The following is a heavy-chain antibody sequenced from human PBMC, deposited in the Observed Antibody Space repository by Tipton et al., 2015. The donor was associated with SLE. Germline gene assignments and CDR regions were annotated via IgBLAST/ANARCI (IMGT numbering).Heavy chain of an antibody. CDR3: ARGRGVFLRFLEWARGMDV. V-gene: IGHV4-34*01. J-gene: IGHJ6*02. CDR1: GGSFSGYY. D-gene: IGHD3-3*01. Sequence: TLSLTCAVYGGSFSGYYWSWIRQPPGKGLEWIGEINHRGSTNYDPSLKSRVTISVDTSKNQFSLKLSSVTAADTAVYYCARGRGVFLRFLEWARGMDVWGQGTTVTVSS. CDR2: INHRGST.